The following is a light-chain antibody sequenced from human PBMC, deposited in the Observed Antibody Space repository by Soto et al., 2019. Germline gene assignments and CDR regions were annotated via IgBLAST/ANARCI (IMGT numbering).Light chain of an antibody. CDR3: QQRTNWRTA. Sequence: EIVLTQSPATLSLSPGERATLSCGASQSVSARYLAWYQQKPGLAPRLLIYDASNRATGIPDRFSGSGSGTDFTLTITRLEPEDFAVYYCQQRTNWRTAFGQGTKVDI. J-gene: IGKJ1*01. CDR2: DAS. CDR1: QSVSARY. V-gene: IGKV3D-20*02.